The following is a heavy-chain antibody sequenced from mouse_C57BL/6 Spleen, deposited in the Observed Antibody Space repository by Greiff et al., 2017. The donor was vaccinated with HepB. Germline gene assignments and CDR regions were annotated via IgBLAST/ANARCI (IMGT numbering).Heavy chain of an antibody. CDR3: SGADYDDGFDY. Sequence: VQLQQPGAELVMPGASVKLSCKASGYTFTSYWMHWVKQRPGQGLEWIGEIDPTDSYTNYNQKFKGKSTLTVDKSSSTAYMQLSSLTSEDSAVYYCSGADYDDGFDYWGQGTTLTVSS. J-gene: IGHJ2*01. V-gene: IGHV1-69*01. D-gene: IGHD2-4*01. CDR2: IDPTDSYT. CDR1: GYTFTSYW.